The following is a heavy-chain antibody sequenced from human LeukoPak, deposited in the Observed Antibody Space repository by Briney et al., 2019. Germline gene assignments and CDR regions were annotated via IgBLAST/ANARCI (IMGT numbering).Heavy chain of an antibody. V-gene: IGHV3-23*01. CDR2: ISGSGGST. CDR3: AKKEAYYYGSGSDYFDY. J-gene: IGHJ4*02. CDR1: GFTFSSYA. Sequence: GGSLRLSCAASGFTFSSYAMSWVRQAPGKGLEWVSAISGSGGSTYYADSVKGRFTISRDNSKSTLYLQMNSLRAEDTAVYHCAKKEAYYYGSGSDYFDYWGQGTLVTVSS. D-gene: IGHD3-10*01.